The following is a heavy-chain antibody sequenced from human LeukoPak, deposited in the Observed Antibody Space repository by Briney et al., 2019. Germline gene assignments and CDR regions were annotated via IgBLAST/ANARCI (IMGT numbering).Heavy chain of an antibody. V-gene: IGHV4-34*01. CDR3: AGRAAHDYGDYAAFDI. J-gene: IGHJ3*02. Sequence: PSETLSLTCAVYGGSFSGYYWSWIRQPPGKGLEWIGEINHSGSTNYNPSLKSRVTISVDTSKNQFSLKLSSETAADTAVYYCAGRAAHDYGDYAAFDIWGQGTMVTVSS. CDR2: INHSGST. CDR1: GGSFSGYY. D-gene: IGHD4-17*01.